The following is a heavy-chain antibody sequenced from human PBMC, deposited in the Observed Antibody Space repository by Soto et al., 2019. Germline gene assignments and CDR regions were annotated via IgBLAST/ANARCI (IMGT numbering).Heavy chain of an antibody. CDR3: ARANYDILTGYSMAAFDY. J-gene: IGHJ4*02. CDR2: IYYSGST. D-gene: IGHD3-9*01. Sequence: PSETLSLTCAVSGYSISSSNWWGWIRQPPGKGLEWIGYIYYSGSTYYNPSLKSRVTMSVDTSKNQFSLKLSSVTAADTAVYYCARANYDILTGYSMAAFDYWGQGTLVTVSS. CDR1: GYSISSSNW. V-gene: IGHV4-28*03.